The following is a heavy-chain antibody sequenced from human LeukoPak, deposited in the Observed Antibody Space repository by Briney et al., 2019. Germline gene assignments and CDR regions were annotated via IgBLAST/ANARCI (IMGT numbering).Heavy chain of an antibody. V-gene: IGHV3-48*01. CDR3: ARVNYGDYLPSFDY. D-gene: IGHD4-17*01. Sequence: GGSLRLACAASGFTFSSYSMNWVRQAPGKGLEWVSYISISSGIIYYADSVKGRFTISRDNAKNSLYLQMNSLRAEDTAMYYCARVNYGDYLPSFDYWGQGTLVTVSS. CDR1: GFTFSSYS. CDR2: ISISSGII. J-gene: IGHJ4*02.